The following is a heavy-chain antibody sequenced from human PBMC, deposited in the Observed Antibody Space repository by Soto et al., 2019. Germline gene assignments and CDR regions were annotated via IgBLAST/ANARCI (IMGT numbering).Heavy chain of an antibody. CDR1: GFKFRNYA. D-gene: IGHD3-22*01. J-gene: IGHJ5*02. CDR3: ARAHTMMILDRFDP. V-gene: IGHV3-33*01. Sequence: LRLSCAASGFKFRNYAIHWVRQAPGKGLEWLAVIWFDGSKKYYADSVKGRFTISRDNSKNTVYLDMNSLTVDDSGVFYCARAHTMMILDRFDPWGHGTLVTVSS. CDR2: IWFDGSKK.